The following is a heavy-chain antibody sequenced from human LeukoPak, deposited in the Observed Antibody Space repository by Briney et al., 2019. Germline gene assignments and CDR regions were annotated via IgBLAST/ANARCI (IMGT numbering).Heavy chain of an antibody. Sequence: SGGSLRLSCAASGFAFSDYAMSWVRQAPGKGLEWVSAVSASGASTYYADSVEGRFSIPRENSKRTLYLQMNSLRAEDTAIYYCAKAGSRQLEDYWGQGTLVTISS. V-gene: IGHV3-23*01. J-gene: IGHJ4*02. D-gene: IGHD1-1*01. CDR1: GFAFSDYA. CDR2: VSASGAST. CDR3: AKAGSRQLEDY.